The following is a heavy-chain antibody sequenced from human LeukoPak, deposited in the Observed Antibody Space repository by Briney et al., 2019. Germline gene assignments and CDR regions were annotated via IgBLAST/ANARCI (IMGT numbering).Heavy chain of an antibody. J-gene: IGHJ4*02. D-gene: IGHD2-15*01. CDR2: IYYSGST. Sequence: SETLSLTCTVSGGSISSYFWSWVRQPPGKGLEWIGYIYYSGSTNYNPSLKSRVTISVDTSKNQFSLNLNSVTAADTAVYYCARGGGKPDIWGQGTLVTVSS. V-gene: IGHV4-59*01. CDR1: GGSISSYF. CDR3: ARGGGKPDI.